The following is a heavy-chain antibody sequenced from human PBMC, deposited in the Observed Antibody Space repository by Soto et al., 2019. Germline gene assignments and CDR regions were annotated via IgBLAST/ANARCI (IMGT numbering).Heavy chain of an antibody. CDR2: IIPIFGTA. Sequence: QVQLVQSGAEVKKPGSSVKVSCKASGGTFSSYAISWVRQAPGQELEWMGGIIPIFGTANYAQKFQGRVTITADESTSTAYMELSSLRSEDTAVYFCARVPYYDYGSAMDAFDIWGQGTMVTVSS. D-gene: IGHD3-16*01. CDR3: ARVPYYDYGSAMDAFDI. CDR1: GGTFSSYA. J-gene: IGHJ3*02. V-gene: IGHV1-69*01.